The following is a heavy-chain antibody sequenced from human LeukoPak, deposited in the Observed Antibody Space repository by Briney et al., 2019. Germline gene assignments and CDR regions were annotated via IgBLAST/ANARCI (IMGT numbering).Heavy chain of an antibody. Sequence: ASVKVSCKASGGTFSSYAISWVRQAPGQGLEWMGGIIPIFGTANYAQKFQGRVTITADESTSTAYMELSSLRSEDTAVYYCARGLRYFDWLDYWGQGTLVTVSS. CDR3: ARGLRYFDWLDY. V-gene: IGHV1-69*13. CDR1: GGTFSSYA. J-gene: IGHJ4*02. D-gene: IGHD3-9*01. CDR2: IIPIFGTA.